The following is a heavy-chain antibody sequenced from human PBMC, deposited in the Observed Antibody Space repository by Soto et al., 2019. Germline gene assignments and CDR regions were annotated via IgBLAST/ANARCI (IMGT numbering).Heavy chain of an antibody. J-gene: IGHJ3*02. CDR3: ARSLGYCTNGVCYLDAFDI. CDR2: IYYSGST. D-gene: IGHD2-8*01. CDR1: GGSIGSGGYY. V-gene: IGHV4-31*03. Sequence: SETLSLTCTVSGGSIGSGGYYWSWVRQHPGKGLEWIGYIYYSGSTYYNPSLKSRVTISVDTSKNQFSLKLSSVTAADTAVYYCARSLGYCTNGVCYLDAFDIWGQGTMVT.